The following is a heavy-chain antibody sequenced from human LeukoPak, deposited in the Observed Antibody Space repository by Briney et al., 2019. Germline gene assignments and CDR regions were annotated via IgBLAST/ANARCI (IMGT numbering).Heavy chain of an antibody. D-gene: IGHD1-14*01. Sequence: GGSLRLSCAASGFTFSTYSMNWVRQAPGQGLQWVSSISSSSTYIYYADSVKGRFTISRDNSKNSLYLQMNNLRAEDTAVYYCARWDRFHGVWGQGTLVTVSS. V-gene: IGHV3-21*01. J-gene: IGHJ4*02. CDR3: ARWDRFHGV. CDR2: ISSSSTYI. CDR1: GFTFSTYS.